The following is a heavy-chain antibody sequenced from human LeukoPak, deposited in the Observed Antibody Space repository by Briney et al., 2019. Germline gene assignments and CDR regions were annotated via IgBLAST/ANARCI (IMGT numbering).Heavy chain of an antibody. J-gene: IGHJ4*02. CDR1: GGSFSGYY. V-gene: IGHV4-34*01. D-gene: IGHD2-21*01. CDR3: ARRLWTHDDY. CDR2: INHSGST. Sequence: SETLSLTCAVYGGSFSGYYWSWIRQPPGKGLEWIGEINHSGSTTYNPSPKSRGTISVDTSKNQFSLMLSSVTAADTAVYYCARRLWTHDDYWGQGTLVTVSS.